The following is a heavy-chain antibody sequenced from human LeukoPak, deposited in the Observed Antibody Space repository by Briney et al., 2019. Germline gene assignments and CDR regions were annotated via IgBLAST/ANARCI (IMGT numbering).Heavy chain of an antibody. Sequence: GGSLRLSCAASGFTFSSYWMHWVRQAPGKGLVWVSRINSDGSSTSYADSVKGRFTISRDNAKNTLYLQMNSLRAEDTAVYYCARGPVYYYGSGSYYDYWGQGTLVTVSS. D-gene: IGHD3-10*01. V-gene: IGHV3-74*01. CDR2: INSDGSST. CDR3: ARGPVYYYGSGSYYDY. J-gene: IGHJ4*02. CDR1: GFTFSSYW.